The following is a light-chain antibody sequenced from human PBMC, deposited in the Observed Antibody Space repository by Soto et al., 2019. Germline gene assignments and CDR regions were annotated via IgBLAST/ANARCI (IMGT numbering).Light chain of an antibody. CDR3: SSYNTRSTLMV. J-gene: IGLJ2*01. Sequence: QSALTQPASVSGSPGQSISISCTGTSTDVGGYNYVSWYQQHPGKAPKLMIYGVSNRPSGVSNRFSGSKSGNTASLTISGLQAEDEADYYCSSYNTRSTLMVFGGGTQLTVL. CDR2: GVS. CDR1: STDVGGYNY. V-gene: IGLV2-14*03.